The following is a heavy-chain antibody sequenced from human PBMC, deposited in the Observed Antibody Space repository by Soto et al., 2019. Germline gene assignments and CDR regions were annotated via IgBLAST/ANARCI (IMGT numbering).Heavy chain of an antibody. CDR1: GDSVSSGAYY. Sequence: QVKLQESGPGLVKPSETLSLTCTVSGDSVSSGAYYWSWVRQPPGKGLEWIGYIYYNAITHYNPSLKSRVTILVDTSKSEISLTLISVTAADTAVYYCARANIAAAGTIFDPWGQGVLVTVSA. CDR2: IYYNAIT. J-gene: IGHJ5*02. D-gene: IGHD6-13*01. V-gene: IGHV4-61*08. CDR3: ARANIAAAGTIFDP.